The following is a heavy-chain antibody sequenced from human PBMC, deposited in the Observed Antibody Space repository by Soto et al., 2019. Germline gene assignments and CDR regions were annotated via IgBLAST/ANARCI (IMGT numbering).Heavy chain of an antibody. Sequence: SETLSLTCTVSGDSISGSPYFWGWIRQPPGKRLEWIGSIFYDGYTLYTPSLRSRVTISVDTSKNQFSLKLASVAAADTATYYCARLQAAVPHYWGQGTLVTVSS. CDR3: ARLQAAVPHY. V-gene: IGHV4-39*01. D-gene: IGHD6-13*01. CDR2: IFYDGYT. J-gene: IGHJ4*02. CDR1: GDSISGSPYF.